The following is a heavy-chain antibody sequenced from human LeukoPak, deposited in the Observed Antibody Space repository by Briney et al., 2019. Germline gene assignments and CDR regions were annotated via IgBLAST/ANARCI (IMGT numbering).Heavy chain of an antibody. V-gene: IGHV4-59*08. Sequence: SETLSLTCTVSNGSIGIYYWSWIRQPPGKGLEWIGYIYYSGSTYYNPSLESRVTISVDTSKNEFSLKLSSVTAADTAVYYCARRNDPYGLDVWGQGTTVTVSS. CDR2: IYYSGST. CDR3: ARRNDPYGLDV. J-gene: IGHJ6*02. CDR1: NGSIGIYY. D-gene: IGHD1-1*01.